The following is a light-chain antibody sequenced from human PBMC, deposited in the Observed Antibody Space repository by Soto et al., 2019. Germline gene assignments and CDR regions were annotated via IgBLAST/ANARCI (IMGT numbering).Light chain of an antibody. CDR2: AAS. V-gene: IGKV1-39*01. CDR3: QQGYNLPFT. J-gene: IGKJ4*01. Sequence: DIQMTQSPSSLSASVGDRVTISCRASQSISTYLHWYQQKPGKAPKLLIYAASSLQSGVPSRFSGSGSGTDFTITISSLQPEDFATYYCQQGYNLPFTFGGGTKVEIK. CDR1: QSISTY.